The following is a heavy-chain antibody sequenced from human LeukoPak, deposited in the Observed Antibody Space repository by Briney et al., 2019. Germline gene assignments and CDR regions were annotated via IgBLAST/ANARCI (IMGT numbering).Heavy chain of an antibody. CDR1: GGTFSSYA. D-gene: IGHD3-9*01. CDR3: ARDPRRETGPYNWFDP. CDR2: IIPIFGTA. V-gene: IGHV1-69*05. J-gene: IGHJ5*02. Sequence: SVTVSCKASGGTFSSYAISWVRQAPGQGLGWMGGIIPIFGTANYAQKFQGRVTMTTDTSTSTAYMELRSLRSDDTAVYYCARDPRRETGPYNWFDPWGQGTLVTVSS.